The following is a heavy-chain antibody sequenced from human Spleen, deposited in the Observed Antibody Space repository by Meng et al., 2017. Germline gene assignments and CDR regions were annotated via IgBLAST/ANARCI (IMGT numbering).Heavy chain of an antibody. CDR3: ARGGGSGWSDFDY. V-gene: IGHV7-4-1*02. CDR2: INTNTGKP. J-gene: IGHJ4*02. D-gene: IGHD6-13*01. CDR1: GYSFTNHA. Sequence: QVQLVQSGSELKKPGASVRVSCKASGYSFTNHAMNWVRQAPGQGLEWMGWINTNTGKPSYAQGFTGRFVFFLDISVNTAYLLVSGLKADDSAVYYCARGGGSGWSDFDYWGQGSLVTVSS.